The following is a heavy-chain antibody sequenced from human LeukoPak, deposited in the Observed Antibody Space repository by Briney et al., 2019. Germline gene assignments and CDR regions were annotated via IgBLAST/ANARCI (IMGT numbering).Heavy chain of an antibody. CDR2: IKEDGSEK. CDR3: ATTLTNFYYYYYMDV. V-gene: IGHV3-7*01. J-gene: IGHJ6*03. D-gene: IGHD4-17*01. Sequence: GESLRLSCAASGFTFGSYWMSWVRQAPGKGLEWVANIKEDGSEKNYVDSVKGRFTISRDNAKNSLYLQMNRLRAEDTAVYYCATTLTNFYYYYYMDVWGKGTTVTASS. CDR1: GFTFGSYW.